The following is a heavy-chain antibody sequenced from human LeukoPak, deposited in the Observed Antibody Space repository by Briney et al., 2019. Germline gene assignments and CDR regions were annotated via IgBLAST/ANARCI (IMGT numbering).Heavy chain of an antibody. CDR2: INSDGSST. CDR3: ARAYYYDSSGYYYAAFDI. CDR1: GFTFSSYW. Sequence: PGGSLRLSCSASGFTFSSYWMHWVRQAPGKGLAWVSRINSDGSSTSYADSVKGRFTISRDNAKNTLYLQMNSLRAEDTAVYYCARAYYYDSSGYYYAAFDIWGQGTMVTVSS. J-gene: IGHJ3*02. V-gene: IGHV3-74*01. D-gene: IGHD3-22*01.